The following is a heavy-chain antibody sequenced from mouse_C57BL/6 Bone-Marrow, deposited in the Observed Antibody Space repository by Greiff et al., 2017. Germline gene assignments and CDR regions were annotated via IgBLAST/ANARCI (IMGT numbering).Heavy chain of an antibody. Sequence: EVNVVESGGDLVKPGGSLKLSCAASGFTFSSYGMSWVRQTPDKRLEWVATISSGGSYTYYPDSVKVRFTISRDNAKNTLYLQMSSLKSEDTAMYYCARMMVAWLAYWCQGTLVTVSA. V-gene: IGHV5-6*01. CDR1: GFTFSSYG. CDR2: ISSGGSYT. CDR3: ARMMVAWLAY. D-gene: IGHD2-3*01. J-gene: IGHJ3*01.